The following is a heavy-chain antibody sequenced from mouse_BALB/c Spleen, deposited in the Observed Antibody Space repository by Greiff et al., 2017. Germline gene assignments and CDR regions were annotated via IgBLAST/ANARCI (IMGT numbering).Heavy chain of an antibody. Sequence: EVKLLESGPGLVKPSQSLSLTCTVTGYSITSDYAWNWIRQFPGNKLEWMGYISYSGSTSYNPSLKSRISITRDTSKNQFFLQLNSVTTEDTATYYCARGRDGFAYWGQGTLVTVSA. CDR1: GYSITSDYA. V-gene: IGHV3-2*02. J-gene: IGHJ3*01. CDR2: ISYSGST. D-gene: IGHD3-3*01. CDR3: ARGRDGFAY.